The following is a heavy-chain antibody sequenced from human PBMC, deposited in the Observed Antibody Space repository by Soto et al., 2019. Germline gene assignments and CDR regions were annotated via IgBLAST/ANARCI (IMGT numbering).Heavy chain of an antibody. Sequence: PSETLSLTCTVSGGSISSGVYYWSWIRQHPGKGLEWIGYIYYIGSTYYNPSLKSRVTISVDTSKNQFSLKLSSVTAADTAVYYCARDPRSGWYRYFELWGRGTLV. CDR2: IYYIGST. J-gene: IGHJ2*01. CDR1: GGSISSGVYY. CDR3: ARDPRSGWYRYFEL. D-gene: IGHD6-19*01. V-gene: IGHV4-31*03.